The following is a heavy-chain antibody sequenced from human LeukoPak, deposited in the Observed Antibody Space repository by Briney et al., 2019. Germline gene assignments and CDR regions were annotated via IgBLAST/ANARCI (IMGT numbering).Heavy chain of an antibody. CDR2: IYYSGSN. V-gene: IGHV4-59*08. J-gene: IGHJ3*02. D-gene: IGHD7-27*01. CDR3: ARYSWGSEDDFDI. CDR1: GGSISSYY. Sequence: SETLSLTCTVSGGSISSYYWSWIRQPPGKGREWIGYIYYSGSNNYNPSHKSRVTISVDTSKNQFSLKLSSVTDEDTAVYYCARYSWGSEDDFDIWGQGTMVTVSS.